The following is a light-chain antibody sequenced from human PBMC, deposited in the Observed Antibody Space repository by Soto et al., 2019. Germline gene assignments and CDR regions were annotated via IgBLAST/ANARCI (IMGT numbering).Light chain of an antibody. V-gene: IGKV1-27*01. CDR1: QGIGIF. CDR2: AAS. J-gene: IGKJ1*01. CDR3: LQDYNYPWT. Sequence: DIQMTQSPSSLSASVGDRVTISCRASQGIGIFLAWFQQKPGKVPKLLIYAASSLQSGVPSRFSGGGSGTDFTLTISSLQPEDVATYYCLQDYNYPWTFGQGTKVEIK.